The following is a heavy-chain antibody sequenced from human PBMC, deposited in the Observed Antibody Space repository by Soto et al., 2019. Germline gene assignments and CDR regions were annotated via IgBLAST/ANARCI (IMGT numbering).Heavy chain of an antibody. Sequence: PSETLSLTCTASGGAVRNGDFYWSWIRQPPGKGLEWLGYIYYTGSTDYNPSLKSRVTISVDTSKNQFSLRLSSVTAADTAVYYGARVQELYSYGNYFDYWGQGTLAT. D-gene: IGHD5-18*01. V-gene: IGHV4-30-4*01. CDR1: GGAVRNGDFY. CDR3: ARVQELYSYGNYFDY. J-gene: IGHJ4*02. CDR2: IYYTGST.